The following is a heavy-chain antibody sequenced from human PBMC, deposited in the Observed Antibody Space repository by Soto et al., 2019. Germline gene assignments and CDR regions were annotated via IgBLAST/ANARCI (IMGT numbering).Heavy chain of an antibody. CDR1: GFTFSSYA. CDR2: ISGSGGST. CDR3: AKPLGELLSPPFYYYYGMDV. Sequence: SGGSLRLSCAASGFTFSSYAMSWVRQAPGKGLEWVSAISGSGGSTYYADSVKGRFTISRDNSKNTLYLQMNSLRAEDTAVYYCAKPLGELLSPPFYYYYGMDVWGQGTTVTVSS. V-gene: IGHV3-23*01. D-gene: IGHD1-26*01. J-gene: IGHJ6*02.